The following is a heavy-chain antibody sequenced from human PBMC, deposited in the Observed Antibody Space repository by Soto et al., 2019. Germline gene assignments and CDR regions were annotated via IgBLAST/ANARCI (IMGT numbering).Heavy chain of an antibody. D-gene: IGHD3-16*01. CDR1: GGSISSYY. J-gene: IGHJ4*02. V-gene: IGHV4-59*01. Sequence: QVQLQESGPGLVKPSETLSLTCTVSGGSISSYYWSWIRQPPGKGLEWIGYIYYSGSTNYNPSLTSRVTISVDTSKNQFSLKLSSVTAADTAVYYCAREDMITFGGAMGYWGQGTLVTVSS. CDR2: IYYSGST. CDR3: AREDMITFGGAMGY.